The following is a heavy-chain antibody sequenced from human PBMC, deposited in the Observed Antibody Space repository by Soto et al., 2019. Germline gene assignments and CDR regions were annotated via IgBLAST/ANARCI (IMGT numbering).Heavy chain of an antibody. J-gene: IGHJ4*02. CDR3: ARVGVSSNSDY. CDR1: GFTFSTYA. D-gene: IGHD3-16*01. V-gene: IGHV3-23*01. CDR2: TSYDGGAT. Sequence: GGPLRLSCAASGFTFSTYAMSWVRQAPGKGLEWVSSTSYDGGATYYADSVKGRFTFSRDNSRDTLYLQMNSLRADDTAVYYCARVGVSSNSDYWGQGTLVTVSS.